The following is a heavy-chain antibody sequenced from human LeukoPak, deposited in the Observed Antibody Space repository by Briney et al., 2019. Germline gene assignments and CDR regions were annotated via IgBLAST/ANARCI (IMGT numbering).Heavy chain of an antibody. V-gene: IGHV3-23*01. D-gene: IGHD2-2*01. J-gene: IGHJ4*02. CDR1: GFTFSSYA. Sequence: PGGSRRLSCAASGFTFSSYAMSWVRQAPGKGLEWVSAISGSGGSTYYADSVKGRFTISRDNSKNTLYLQMNSLRAEDTAVYYCAKSTRRIPAATMGFDYWGQGTLVTVSS. CDR2: ISGSGGST. CDR3: AKSTRRIPAATMGFDY.